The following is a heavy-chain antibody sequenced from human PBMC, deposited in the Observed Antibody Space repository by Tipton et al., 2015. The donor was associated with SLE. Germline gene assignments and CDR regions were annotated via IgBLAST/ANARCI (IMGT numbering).Heavy chain of an antibody. D-gene: IGHD4-11*01. V-gene: IGHV4-4*07. CDR1: GGSISSYY. CDR2: IYTNENT. J-gene: IGHJ2*01. Sequence: TLSLTCTVSGGSISSYYWSWIRQPAGGGLEWIGRIYTNENTNYSPSLKSRVTMSVDTSKNHFSPKLISVTAADTAVYYCAREFLNPVTTVHYYFDLWGRGTLVTVSS. CDR3: AREFLNPVTTVHYYFDL.